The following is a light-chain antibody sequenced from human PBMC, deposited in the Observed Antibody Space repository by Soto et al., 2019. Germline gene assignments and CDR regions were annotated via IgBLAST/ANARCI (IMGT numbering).Light chain of an antibody. Sequence: DIQMTQSPSSVSVSVGDSVTITCRASQGISDWLAWYQQKPGEAPKLLIYAASRLHSGVPSRFRGSGSGTDFTLTISSLQPEDVASYYCQQADSFPLTFGGGTKVEI. CDR2: AAS. V-gene: IGKV1D-12*01. CDR1: QGISDW. CDR3: QQADSFPLT. J-gene: IGKJ4*01.